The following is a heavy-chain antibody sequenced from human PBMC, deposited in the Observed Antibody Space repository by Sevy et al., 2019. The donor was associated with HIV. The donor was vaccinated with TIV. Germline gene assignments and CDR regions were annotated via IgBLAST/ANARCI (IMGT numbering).Heavy chain of an antibody. CDR3: ARGLDNIAWYSNL. CDR2: ISYDETNK. CDR1: GFTLSDYT. Sequence: GGSLRLSCAASGFTLSDYTMHWVRQAPGKGLEWVALISYDETNKYYTDSVKGRFTISRDNSKNTMYLQMNSLRADDTAVYFCARGLDNIAWYSNLWGQGTLVTVSS. J-gene: IGHJ5*02. D-gene: IGHD6-19*01. V-gene: IGHV3-30-3*01.